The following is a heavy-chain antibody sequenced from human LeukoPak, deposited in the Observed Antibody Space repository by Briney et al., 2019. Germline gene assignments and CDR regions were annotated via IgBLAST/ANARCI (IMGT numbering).Heavy chain of an antibody. J-gene: IGHJ6*03. V-gene: IGHV1-69*01. CDR3: ARAGSSDPSYYYYYMDV. CDR2: IIPIFGTA. CDR1: GGTFSSYA. D-gene: IGHD3-10*01. Sequence: SVNVSYKASGGTFSSYAISWVRQAPGQGLEWMGGIIPIFGTANYAQKFQGRVTITADESTSTAYMELSSLRSEDTAVYYCARAGSSDPSYYYYYMDVWGKGTTVTISS.